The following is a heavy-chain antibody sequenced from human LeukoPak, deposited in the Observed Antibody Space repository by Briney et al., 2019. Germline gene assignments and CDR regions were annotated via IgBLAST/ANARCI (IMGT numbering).Heavy chain of an antibody. CDR1: GFTFSNYE. V-gene: IGHV3-48*03. CDR2: ISDSGSSI. J-gene: IGHJ4*02. Sequence: GGSLRLSCAASGFTFSNYEMNWVRQAPGKGLEWVSYISDSGSSIYYADSAKGRFTISRDNAKNSLYLRMNSLRAEDTAVYYCASVTIVGPTADYWGQGTLVTVSS. CDR3: ASVTIVGPTADY. D-gene: IGHD1-26*01.